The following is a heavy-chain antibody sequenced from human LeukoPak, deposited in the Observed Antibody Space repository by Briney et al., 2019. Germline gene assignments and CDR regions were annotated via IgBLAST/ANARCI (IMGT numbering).Heavy chain of an antibody. J-gene: IGHJ5*02. CDR3: ARHGKLSASRNWFDP. D-gene: IGHD1-26*01. V-gene: IGHV5-51*01. CDR2: IYPDDFDT. CDR1: GYSFTSYW. Sequence: PGESLKISCKSSGYSFTSYWIAWVRQMPGKGLEWMGVIYPDDFDTRYRPSFQGQVTISADKSISTAFLQWSSLKASDTAIYYCARHGKLSASRNWFDPWGQGTLVTVSS.